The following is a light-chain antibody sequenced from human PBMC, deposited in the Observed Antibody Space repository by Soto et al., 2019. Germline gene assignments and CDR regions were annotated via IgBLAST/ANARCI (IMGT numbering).Light chain of an antibody. CDR2: GAS. J-gene: IGKJ5*01. V-gene: IGKV3-20*01. CDR3: QQHGSSPIT. CDR1: QTVTRNY. Sequence: EIVLAQDPGTLSLSPGERGTLSCRACQTVTRNYLAWHQQKPGQTPRLLVYGASSRATGIPDRFSGSGSGTDFTLTISRLEPEDFAVYYCQQHGSSPITFGQGTRLET.